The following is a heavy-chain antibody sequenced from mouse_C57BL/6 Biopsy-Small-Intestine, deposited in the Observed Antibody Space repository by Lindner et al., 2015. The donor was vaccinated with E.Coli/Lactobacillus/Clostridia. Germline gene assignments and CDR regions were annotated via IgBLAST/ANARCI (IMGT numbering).Heavy chain of an antibody. CDR1: GYTFSNHG. Sequence: SVKVSCKASGYTFSNHGYSWVQQAPGQGLEWMGWISAYNGKTNYAQKLQGRVTMTTDTSTSTAYMELRSLRSDDTAVYYCARGGLYCSSSSCYPPDYWGQGTLVIVSS. D-gene: IGHD1-1*01. J-gene: IGHJ4*01. V-gene: IGHV1-79*01. CDR3: ARGGLYCSSSSCYPPDY. CDR2: ISAYNGKT.